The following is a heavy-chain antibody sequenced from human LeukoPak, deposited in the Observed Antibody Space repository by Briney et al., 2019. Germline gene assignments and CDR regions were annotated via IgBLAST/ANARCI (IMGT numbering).Heavy chain of an antibody. V-gene: IGHV3-21*01. J-gene: IGHJ1*01. Sequence: GGSLRLSXAASGFTFSSYAMNWVRQAPGKGVEWVSSISSSSSYIYNADSVKGRFTISRDNAKNSLYLQMNSLRAEDTAVYYCARARLGGIAARPDFQHWGQGTLVTVSS. D-gene: IGHD6-6*01. CDR1: GFTFSSYA. CDR2: ISSSSSYI. CDR3: ARARLGGIAARPDFQH.